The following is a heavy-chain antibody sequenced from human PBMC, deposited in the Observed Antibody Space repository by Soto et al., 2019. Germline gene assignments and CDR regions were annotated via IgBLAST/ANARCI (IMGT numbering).Heavy chain of an antibody. J-gene: IGHJ4*02. CDR2: ISSDGGDK. V-gene: IGHV3-30*18. Sequence: QVQLVESGGGVVKPGRSPRLSCAASGFTFSNFGMHWVRQAPGKGLEWVAVISSDGGDKYYSHSVKDRFTISRDNSKNTLFLQMNSLRVEDTAVYYCVKGSEVARQELDHWGQGILVTVSS. D-gene: IGHD2-15*01. CDR1: GFTFSNFG. CDR3: VKGSEVARQELDH.